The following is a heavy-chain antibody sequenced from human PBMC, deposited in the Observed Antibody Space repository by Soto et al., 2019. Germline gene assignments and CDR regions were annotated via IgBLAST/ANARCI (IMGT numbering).Heavy chain of an antibody. CDR2: IYYSGST. Sequence: SETLSLTCTVSGGSISSYYWSWIRQPPGKGLEWIGYIYYSGSTNYNPSLKSRVTISVDTSKNQFSLKLSSVTAADTAVYYCARDRQRRVDRGMDVWGQGTTVTVAS. D-gene: IGHD3-9*01. CDR1: GGSISSYY. CDR3: ARDRQRRVDRGMDV. J-gene: IGHJ6*02. V-gene: IGHV4-59*01.